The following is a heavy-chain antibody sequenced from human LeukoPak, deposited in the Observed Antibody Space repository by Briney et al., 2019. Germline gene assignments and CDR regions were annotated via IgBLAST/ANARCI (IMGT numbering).Heavy chain of an antibody. V-gene: IGHV3-74*01. CDR1: GFTFSSYW. D-gene: IGHD1-26*01. J-gene: IGHJ3*01. CDR2: VESDGSST. Sequence: PGGSLRLSCAASGFTFSSYWMHWVRQAPGKGLVWVSRVESDGSSTNYADSVKGRFTVSRDNAKNTLILQMNSLRAEDTVVYYCARGGSPPEALGDTFDVWGHGTLVTVSS. CDR3: ARGGSPPEALGDTFDV.